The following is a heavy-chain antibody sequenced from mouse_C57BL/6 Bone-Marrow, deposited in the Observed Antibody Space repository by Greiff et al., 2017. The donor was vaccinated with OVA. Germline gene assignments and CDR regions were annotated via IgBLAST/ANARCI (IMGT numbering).Heavy chain of an antibody. CDR1: GYTFTSYW. CDR3: ARAITTVVATNYFDY. D-gene: IGHD1-1*01. CDR2: IDPSDSET. Sequence: QVQLQQPGAELVRPGSSVKLSCKASGYTFTSYWMHWVKQRPIQGLEWIGNIDPSDSETHYNQKFKDKATLNVDKSSSTAYMQLSSLTSEDSAVYYCARAITTVVATNYFDYWGQGTTLTVSS. J-gene: IGHJ2*01. V-gene: IGHV1-52*01.